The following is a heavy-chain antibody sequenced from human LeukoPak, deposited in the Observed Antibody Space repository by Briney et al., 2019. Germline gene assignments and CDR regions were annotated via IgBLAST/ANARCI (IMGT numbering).Heavy chain of an antibody. Sequence: LRLSCKGSGYSLTSYWIGWVRQMPGKGLEWMGIIYPGDSDTIYSPSFQGQVTISADKSISTAYLQWSSLKASDTAMYYCARYYCSSTSCYGFDYWGQGTLVTVSS. D-gene: IGHD2-2*01. CDR1: GYSLTSYW. J-gene: IGHJ4*02. V-gene: IGHV5-51*01. CDR3: ARYYCSSTSCYGFDY. CDR2: IYPGDSDT.